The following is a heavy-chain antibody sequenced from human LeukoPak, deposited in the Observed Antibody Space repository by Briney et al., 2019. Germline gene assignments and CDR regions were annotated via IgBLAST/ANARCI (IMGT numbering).Heavy chain of an antibody. CDR1: GFTFSSNY. CDR2: IYSGGTT. CDR3: VRLDYGGNSVVY. Sequence: PGGSLRLSCAASGFTFSSNYMSWVRQAPGKGLEWVSVIYSGGTTYYADSVRGRFTISRDNSKNTLYLHMNSLRAEDTAVYYCVRLDYGGNSVVYWGQGTLVTVSS. V-gene: IGHV3-66*01. J-gene: IGHJ4*02. D-gene: IGHD4-17*01.